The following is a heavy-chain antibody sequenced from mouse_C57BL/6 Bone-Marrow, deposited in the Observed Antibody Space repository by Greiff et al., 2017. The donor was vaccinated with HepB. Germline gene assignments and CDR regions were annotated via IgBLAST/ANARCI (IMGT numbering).Heavy chain of an antibody. V-gene: IGHV5-4*03. CDR1: GFTFSSYA. D-gene: IGHD2-10*02. J-gene: IGHJ3*01. CDR2: ISDGGSYT. Sequence: EVMLVESGGGLVKPGGSLKLSCAASGFTFSSYAMSWVRQTPEKRLEWVATISDGGSYTYYPDNVKGRFTISRDNAKNNLYLQMSHLKSEDTAMYYCARSSTLFAYWGQGTLVTVSA. CDR3: ARSSTLFAY.